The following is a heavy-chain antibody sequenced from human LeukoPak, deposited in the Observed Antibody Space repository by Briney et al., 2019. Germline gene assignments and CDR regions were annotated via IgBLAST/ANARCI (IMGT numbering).Heavy chain of an antibody. CDR1: GFTFSSYT. D-gene: IGHD2-21*01. CDR3: ASRHDLID. J-gene: IGHJ4*02. V-gene: IGHV3-21*01. Sequence: GGSLRLSCAASGFTFSSYTMNWVRQAPGKGLKWVSSISSSSNYIYYADSLEGRFTISRDNARNSLYLQMNSLRAEDTAVYYCASRHDLIDWGQGTLVTVSS. CDR2: ISSSSNYI.